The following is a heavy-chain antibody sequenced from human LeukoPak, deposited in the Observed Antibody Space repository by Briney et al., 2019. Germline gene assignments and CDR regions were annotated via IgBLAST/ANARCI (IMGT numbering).Heavy chain of an antibody. J-gene: IGHJ2*01. CDR3: ARGGNSWWYFDL. CDR2: ISVIGGST. Sequence: GGSLRLSCAASGFTFSSYAMSWVRQAPGKGLEWVSPISVIGGSTYYADSVKGRFTIPRDNSTNTLYLQMNGLRAEDTAVYYCARGGNSWWYFDLWGRGTLVTVSS. V-gene: IGHV3-23*01. CDR1: GFTFSSYA. D-gene: IGHD4-23*01.